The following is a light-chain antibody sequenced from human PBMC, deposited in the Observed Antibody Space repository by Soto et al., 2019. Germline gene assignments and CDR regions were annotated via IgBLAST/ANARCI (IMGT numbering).Light chain of an antibody. CDR2: DAS. J-gene: IGKJ5*01. Sequence: IQLTQSPSSLSASVGDGVTITCQASQDIDETLNWYQQKPGKAPKLLIYDASSLQTGVPSRFSGSGSATDFTFTISSLQPEDIATYYCQQYDNLLPITFGQGTRLEIK. CDR3: QQYDNLLPIT. V-gene: IGKV1-33*01. CDR1: QDIDET.